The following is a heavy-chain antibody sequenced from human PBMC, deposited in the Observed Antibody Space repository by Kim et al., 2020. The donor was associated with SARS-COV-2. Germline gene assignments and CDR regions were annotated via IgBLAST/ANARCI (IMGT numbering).Heavy chain of an antibody. CDR2: IYSGGST. V-gene: IGHV3-53*01. CDR1: GFTVSSNY. D-gene: IGHD3-22*01. CDR3: ASDYYDSSGYLGMDV. Sequence: GGSLRLSCAASGFTVSSNYMSWVRQAPGKGMEWVSVIYSGGSTYYADSVKGRFTISRDNSKNTLYLQMNSLRAEDTAVYYCASDYYDSSGYLGMDVWGQGTTGTVSS. J-gene: IGHJ6*02.